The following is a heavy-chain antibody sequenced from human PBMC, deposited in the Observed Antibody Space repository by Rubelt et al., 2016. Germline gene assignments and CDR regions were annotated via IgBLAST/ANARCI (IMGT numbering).Heavy chain of an antibody. J-gene: IGHJ4*02. Sequence: VQLQESGPGLVKPSETLSLTCTVSGGSISSYYWSWIRQPPGKGLEWIGEINHSGSTNYNPSLKGRFTISVYTSKNQFALKLRSGTAADTAVYCCARRSAAGTIWGQGTLVTVSS. D-gene: IGHD6-13*01. CDR2: INHSGST. CDR3: ARRSAAGTI. CDR1: GGSISSYY. V-gene: IGHV4-59*12.